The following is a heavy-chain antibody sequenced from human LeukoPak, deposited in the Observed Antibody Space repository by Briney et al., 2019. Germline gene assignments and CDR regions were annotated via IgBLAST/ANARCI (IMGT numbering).Heavy chain of an antibody. V-gene: IGHV3-48*03. Sequence: GGSLRLSCAASGFTFSSYGMSWVRQAPGKGLEWVSYISSSASSIKYADSVKGRLTISRDNAKNSLYLQMNSLRAEDTAAYYCARVNSNYFDCWGQGTLVTVSS. D-gene: IGHD4-11*01. CDR1: GFTFSSYG. J-gene: IGHJ4*02. CDR3: ARVNSNYFDC. CDR2: ISSSASSI.